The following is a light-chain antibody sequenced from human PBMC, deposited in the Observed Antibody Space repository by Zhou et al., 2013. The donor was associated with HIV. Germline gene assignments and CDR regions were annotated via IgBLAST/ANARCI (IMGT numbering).Light chain of an antibody. Sequence: DIQMTQSPSSLSASVGDRVTITCRASQSISRYLNWYQQKPGKAPKLLIYGASKLQNGVSSRFSGGGSGTVFTLTINNLQPEDFATYFCQQSRNSIMTFGQGTRLDI. J-gene: IGKJ5*01. CDR2: GAS. CDR1: QSISRY. V-gene: IGKV1-39*01. CDR3: QQSRNSIMT.